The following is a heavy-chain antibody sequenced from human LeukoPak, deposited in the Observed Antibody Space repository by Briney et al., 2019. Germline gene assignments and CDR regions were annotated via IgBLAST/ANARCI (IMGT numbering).Heavy chain of an antibody. V-gene: IGHV3-9*01. CDR3: AKADYTHLFDY. J-gene: IGHJ4*02. D-gene: IGHD2-2*02. CDR1: GFTFDDYA. CDR2: VSWNSGSI. Sequence: GGSLRLSCAASGFTFDDYAMHWVRQAPGKGLEWVSGVSWNSGSIGYADSVKCRFTISRDNAKNSLYLQMNSLRAEDTALYYCAKADYTHLFDYWGQGTLVTVSS.